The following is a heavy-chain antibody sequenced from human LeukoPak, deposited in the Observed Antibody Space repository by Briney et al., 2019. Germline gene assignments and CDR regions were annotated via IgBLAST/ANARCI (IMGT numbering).Heavy chain of an antibody. V-gene: IGHV1-69*13. CDR3: ARGLYGDYEFDY. CDR2: IIPIFGTA. Sequence: ASVKVSCKASGGTFSSYAISCVRQAPGQGLEWMGGIIPIFGTANYAQKFQGRVTITADESTSTAYMELSSLRSEDTAVYYCARGLYGDYEFDYWGQGTLVTVSS. CDR1: GGTFSSYA. D-gene: IGHD4-17*01. J-gene: IGHJ4*02.